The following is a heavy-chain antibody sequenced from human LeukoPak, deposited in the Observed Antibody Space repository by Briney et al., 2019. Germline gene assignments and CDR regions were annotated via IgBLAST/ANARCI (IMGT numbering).Heavy chain of an antibody. CDR3: TAPCGGDCYWDDAFDI. Sequence: PGGSLRLSCAASGFTFSNAWMSWVRQAPGKGLEWIGRIKSKTDGGTTHYAAPVKGRFTISRDDSKNTLYLQMNSLKTEGTAVYYCTAPCGGDCYWDDAFDIWGQGTMVTVSS. V-gene: IGHV3-15*01. CDR2: IKSKTDGGTT. CDR1: GFTFSNAW. J-gene: IGHJ3*02. D-gene: IGHD2-21*02.